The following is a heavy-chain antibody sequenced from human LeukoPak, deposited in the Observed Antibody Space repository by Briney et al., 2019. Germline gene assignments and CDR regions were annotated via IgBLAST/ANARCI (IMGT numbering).Heavy chain of an antibody. CDR2: IKRKTNGGTA. Sequence: GGSLRLSCAASGFTFSNAWMSWVRQAPGKGLEWIGHIKRKTNGGTADYAAPVKGRFTISRDDSKNTLYLQINTLRTEDTAVYYCTTDFPDYFHSRGQGTLVTVSS. CDR3: TTDFPDYFHS. CDR1: GFTFSNAW. V-gene: IGHV3-15*01. J-gene: IGHJ4*02.